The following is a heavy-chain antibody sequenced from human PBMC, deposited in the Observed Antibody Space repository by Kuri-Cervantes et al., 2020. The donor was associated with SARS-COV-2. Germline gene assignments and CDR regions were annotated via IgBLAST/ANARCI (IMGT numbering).Heavy chain of an antibody. CDR2: IIPIFGTA. V-gene: IGHV1-69*13. D-gene: IGHD2-15*01. Sequence: SVKVSCKASGGTFSSYAISWVRQAPGQGLEWMGGIIPIFGTANYAQKFQGRVTITADESTSTAYMELSSLRSEDTAVYYCAGLGYCSSGSCYYYYYGMDVWGQGTTVTVSS. CDR1: GGTFSSYA. J-gene: IGHJ6*02. CDR3: AGLGYCSSGSCYYYYYGMDV.